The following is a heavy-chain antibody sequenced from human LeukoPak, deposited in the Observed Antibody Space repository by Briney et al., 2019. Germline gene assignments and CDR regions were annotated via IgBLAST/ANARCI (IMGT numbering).Heavy chain of an antibody. CDR3: ARRTGFLFGMDV. J-gene: IGHJ6*02. Sequence: GESLRISFKGSGXSFTNYWITWVRQMPGKGMEWMGKIDPSDSYTNYSPSFQGHVTISADRSISTAYLQWSSLKASDTAMYYCARRTGFLFGMDVWGQGTPVTVSS. D-gene: IGHD6-19*01. CDR2: IDPSDSYT. V-gene: IGHV5-10-1*01. CDR1: GXSFTNYW.